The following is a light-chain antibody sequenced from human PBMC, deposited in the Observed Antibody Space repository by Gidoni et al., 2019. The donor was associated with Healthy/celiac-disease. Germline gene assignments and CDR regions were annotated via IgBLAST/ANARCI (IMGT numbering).Light chain of an antibody. CDR2: LGS. V-gene: IGKV2-28*01. J-gene: IGKJ1*01. CDR1: QSLLHSNAYNY. Sequence: DIVITQSPLSLPVTPGEPASISCRSSQSLLHSNAYNYLDWYLQKPGQSPQLLIYLGSNRASGVPDRFSGSGAGTDFTLKISRVEAEDVGVYYCMQALQTPRTFGQGTKVEIK. CDR3: MQALQTPRT.